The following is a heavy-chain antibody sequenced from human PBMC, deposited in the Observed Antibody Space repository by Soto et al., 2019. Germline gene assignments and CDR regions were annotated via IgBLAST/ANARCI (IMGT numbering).Heavy chain of an antibody. J-gene: IGHJ6*02. D-gene: IGHD2-21*01. CDR2: VNHGGSS. V-gene: IGHV4-34*01. Sequence: PSGTQALTGAVYGLYFSGSYWGWVRPQPGKGLEWIGEVNHGGSSNYHPSLKSRVSISVDTSNNQFSLRIKSVTPADTAGYYCARGEITLLGGMDGWGQGTTVTVS. CDR1: GLYFSGSY. CDR3: ARGEITLLGGMDG.